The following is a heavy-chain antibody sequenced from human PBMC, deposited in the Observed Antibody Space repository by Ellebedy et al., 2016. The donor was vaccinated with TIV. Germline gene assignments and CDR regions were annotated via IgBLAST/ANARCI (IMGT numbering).Heavy chain of an antibody. V-gene: IGHV5-10-1*01. CDR2: IDPGDSYT. Sequence: KVSCKGSGYNFATYWINWVRQMPGKGLEWMGKIDPGDSYTYYSPSFQGHVTISVDKSINTAYLQWSSLKASDTAMYYCARLGPHYYYYGMDVWGQGTTVTVSS. J-gene: IGHJ6*02. CDR3: ARLGPHYYYYGMDV. CDR1: GYNFATYW.